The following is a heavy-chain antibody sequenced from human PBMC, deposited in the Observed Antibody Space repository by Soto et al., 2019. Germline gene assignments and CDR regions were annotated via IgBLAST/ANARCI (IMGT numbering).Heavy chain of an antibody. CDR1: GGSISSGGYY. J-gene: IGHJ6*02. CDR3: ARDFPRVPAAPYYYYGMDV. CDR2: IYYSGST. D-gene: IGHD2-2*01. V-gene: IGHV4-31*03. Sequence: KPSETLSLTCTVSGGSISSGGYYWSWIRQHPGKGPEWIGYIYYSGSTYYNPSLKSRVTMSVDTSKNQFSLKLSSVTAADTAVYYCARDFPRVPAAPYYYYGMDVWGQGTTVTVSS.